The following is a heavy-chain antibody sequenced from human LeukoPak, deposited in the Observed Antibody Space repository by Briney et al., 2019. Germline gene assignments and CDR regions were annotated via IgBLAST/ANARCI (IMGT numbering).Heavy chain of an antibody. V-gene: IGHV3-23*01. CDR2: ISESGGST. CDR1: GLTFRSYA. D-gene: IGHD3-10*01. Sequence: GGSLRLSCTASGLTFRSYAMSWARRAPGEGLEWVAPISESGGSTYYADPVKGLHSIHRENHKNTLCLQMNRLRDEHEAIHSCAKVPYAGYCSGRPPCMGVWGQGTAVAVSS. CDR3: AKVPYAGYCSGRPPCMGV. J-gene: IGHJ6*02.